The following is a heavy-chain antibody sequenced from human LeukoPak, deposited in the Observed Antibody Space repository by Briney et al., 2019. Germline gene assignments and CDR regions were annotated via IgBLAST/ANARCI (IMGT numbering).Heavy chain of an antibody. CDR1: GGSISSGGYY. Sequence: PSETLSLTCTVSGGSISSGGYYWSWIRQHPGKGLEWIGYIYYSGSTYYNPSLKSRVTISVDTSKNQFSLKLSSVTAADTAVYYCARDNKPNYDSYYYYGMDVWGQGTTVTVSS. J-gene: IGHJ6*02. CDR3: ARDNKPNYDSYYYYGMDV. CDR2: IYYSGST. D-gene: IGHD3-3*01. V-gene: IGHV4-31*03.